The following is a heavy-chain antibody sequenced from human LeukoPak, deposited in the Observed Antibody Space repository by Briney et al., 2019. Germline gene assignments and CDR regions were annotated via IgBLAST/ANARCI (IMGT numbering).Heavy chain of an antibody. CDR3: AKLSKAVAGFFDY. J-gene: IGHJ4*02. V-gene: IGHV1-69*04. CDR2: IIPILGIA. D-gene: IGHD6-19*01. Sequence: ASVKVSCKASVGTFSSYAISWVRQAPGQGLEWMGRIIPILGIANYAQKFQGRVTITADKSTSTAYMELSSLRSEDTAVYYCAKLSKAVAGFFDYWGQGTLVTVSS. CDR1: VGTFSSYA.